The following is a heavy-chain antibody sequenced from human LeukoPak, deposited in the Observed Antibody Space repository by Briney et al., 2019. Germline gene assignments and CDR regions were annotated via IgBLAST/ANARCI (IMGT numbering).Heavy chain of an antibody. CDR2: AHPSGEH. CDR3: ARENCFGGGGYGADF. V-gene: IGHV4-4*07. CDR1: GGSISSIY. D-gene: IGHD2-21*01. J-gene: IGHJ4*02. Sequence: ETVSLTCTVSGGSISSIYWSWIRQPAGKGLEWIGRAHPSGEHNYHPSHKTRAITSADTSKNQFSLRLSSVTAADAAVYFCARENCFGGGGYGADFWGQGTLVTVSS.